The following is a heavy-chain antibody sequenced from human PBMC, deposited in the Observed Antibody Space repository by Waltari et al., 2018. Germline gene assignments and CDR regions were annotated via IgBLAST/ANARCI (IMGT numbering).Heavy chain of an antibody. CDR2: IYYSGST. V-gene: IGHV4-39*01. Sequence: QLQLQESGPGLVKPSETLSLTCTVSGGSISSSSYYWGWIRQPPGKGLEWIGSIYYSGSTYYNPSLKSRVTISVDTSKNQFSLKLSSVTAADTAVYYCARQGIAAFPTYYFDYWGQGTLVTVSS. CDR1: GGSISSSSYY. CDR3: ARQGIAAFPTYYFDY. J-gene: IGHJ4*02. D-gene: IGHD6-13*01.